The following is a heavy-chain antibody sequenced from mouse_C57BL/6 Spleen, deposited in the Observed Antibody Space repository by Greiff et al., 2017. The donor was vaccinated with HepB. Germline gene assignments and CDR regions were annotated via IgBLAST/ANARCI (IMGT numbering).Heavy chain of an antibody. CDR3: ARGRSYDY. V-gene: IGHV1-9*01. CDR2: ILPGSGST. CDR1: GYTFTGYW. Sequence: QVQLQQSGAELMKPGASVKLSCKATGYTFTGYWIEWVKQRPGHGLEWIGEILPGSGSTNYHEKFKGKATFTADTSSNTAYMQLSSLTTEDSAIYYCARGRSYDYWGQGTTLTVSA. J-gene: IGHJ2*01. D-gene: IGHD1-1*01.